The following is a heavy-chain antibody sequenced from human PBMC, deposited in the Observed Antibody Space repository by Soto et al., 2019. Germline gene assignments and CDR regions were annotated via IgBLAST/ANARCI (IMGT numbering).Heavy chain of an antibody. CDR1: GFTFSSYA. CDR2: ISSNGGST. J-gene: IGHJ4*02. CDR3: VKDRVGQTWIQLWSWGWYFDY. Sequence: PGGSLRLSCSASGFTFSSYAMHWVRQAPGKGLEYVSAISSNGGSTYYADSVKGRFTISRDNSKNTLYLQMSSLRAEDTAVYYCVKDRVGQTWIQLWSWGWYFDYWGQGT. V-gene: IGHV3-64D*06. D-gene: IGHD5-18*01.